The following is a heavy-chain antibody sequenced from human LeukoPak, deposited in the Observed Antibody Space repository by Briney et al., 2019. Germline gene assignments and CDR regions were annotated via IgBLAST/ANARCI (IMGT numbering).Heavy chain of an antibody. V-gene: IGHV3-23*01. CDR3: AKDISWQQLIGGTYFDY. Sequence: GGSLRLFCAAAGFTFSSYAMSWVRQAPGKWLEWVSAISGSGGSTYYADSVKGRFTISRDNSKNTLYLQMNSLRAEDTAVYYCAKDISWQQLIGGTYFDYWGQGTLVTVSS. J-gene: IGHJ4*02. CDR2: ISGSGGST. CDR1: GFTFSSYA. D-gene: IGHD6-13*01.